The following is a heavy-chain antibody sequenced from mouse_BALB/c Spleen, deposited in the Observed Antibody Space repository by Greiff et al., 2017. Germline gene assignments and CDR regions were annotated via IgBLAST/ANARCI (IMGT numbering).Heavy chain of an antibody. CDR3: ERGNDYDAWFAY. CDR2: ISDGGSYT. Sequence: DVMLVESGGGLVKPGGSLKLSCAASGFTFTDYYMYWVRQTPEKRLEWVGTISDGGSYTYYPDSVTGRFTISSDNAKNKLYLQMSSLKSEDTAMYYCERGNDYDAWFAYWGQGTLVTVSA. V-gene: IGHV5-4*02. J-gene: IGHJ3*01. CDR1: GFTFTDYY. D-gene: IGHD2-4*01.